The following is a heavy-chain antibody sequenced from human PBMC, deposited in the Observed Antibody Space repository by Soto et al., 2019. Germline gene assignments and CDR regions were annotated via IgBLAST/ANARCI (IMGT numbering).Heavy chain of an antibody. J-gene: IGHJ4*02. D-gene: IGHD3-3*01. CDR2: IYWDDDK. CDR1: GFSLSTSGVG. V-gene: IGHV2-5*02. Sequence: SGPTLVNPTQTLTLTCTFSGFSLSTSGVGVGWIRQPPGKALEWLALIYWDDDKRYSPSLKSRLTITKDTSKNQVVLTMTNMDSLDTATYYCFHTITIFGVVTPGFDYWGQGTLVTVSS. CDR3: FHTITIFGVVTPGFDY.